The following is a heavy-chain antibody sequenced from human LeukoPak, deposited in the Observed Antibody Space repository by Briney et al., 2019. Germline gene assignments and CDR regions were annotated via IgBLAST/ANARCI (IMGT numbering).Heavy chain of an antibody. Sequence: PGGSLRLSCAASGFTFSSNAMSWVRQAPGKGLEWVSAIRGSSSNTYYADSVKRRFTISRDNSKKTLYLQMNSLRAEDTAVYYCAKETGCCSGGSCYSLYNMDVWGQGTTVTVSS. D-gene: IGHD2-15*01. CDR1: GFTFSSNA. CDR2: IRGSSSNT. CDR3: AKETGCCSGGSCYSLYNMDV. J-gene: IGHJ6*02. V-gene: IGHV3-23*01.